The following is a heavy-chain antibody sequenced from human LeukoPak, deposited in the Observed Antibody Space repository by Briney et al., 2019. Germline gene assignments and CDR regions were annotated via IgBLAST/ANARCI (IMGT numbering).Heavy chain of an antibody. CDR3: ARRAVGNSYYYYMDV. V-gene: IGHV3-30*02. Sequence: PGGSLRLSCAASGFSFNKYGMHWVRQAPGKGLEWVAFIRYDGSNKYYADSVKGRFTISRDNSKNTVYVQMNSLRAEDTAVYYCARRAVGNSYYYYMDVWGKGTTVTVSS. CDR2: IRYDGSNK. D-gene: IGHD6-19*01. CDR1: GFSFNKYG. J-gene: IGHJ6*03.